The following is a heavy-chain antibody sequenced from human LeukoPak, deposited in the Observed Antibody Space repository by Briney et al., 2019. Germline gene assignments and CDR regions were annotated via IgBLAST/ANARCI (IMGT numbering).Heavy chain of an antibody. D-gene: IGHD2-15*01. V-gene: IGHV1-2*06. CDR3: ARDRGYCSGGSCRNWFDP. CDR1: GYTFTGYY. J-gene: IGHJ5*02. CDR2: INPNSGGT. Sequence: ASVKVSCKASGYTFTGYYMHWVRQAPGQGLEWMGRINPNSGGTNYAQKFQGRVTMTRDTSISTAYMELSRLRSNDTAVYYCARDRGYCSGGSCRNWFDPWGQGTLVTVSS.